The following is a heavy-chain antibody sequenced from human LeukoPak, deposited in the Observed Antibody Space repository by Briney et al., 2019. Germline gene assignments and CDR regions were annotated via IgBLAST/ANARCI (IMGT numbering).Heavy chain of an antibody. CDR2: IKSKTDGGTT. J-gene: IGHJ4*02. V-gene: IGHV3-15*01. Sequence: GGSLRLSCTASGFTVSNAWMNWVRQAPGKGLEWVGRIKSKTDGGTTDFAAPVKGRFTISRDDSKNTLYLQMNNLKTEDTAVYYCTTGDESSAYRYLDYWGQGTLVTVSS. CDR3: TTGDESSAYRYLDY. CDR1: GFTVSNAW. D-gene: IGHD3-22*01.